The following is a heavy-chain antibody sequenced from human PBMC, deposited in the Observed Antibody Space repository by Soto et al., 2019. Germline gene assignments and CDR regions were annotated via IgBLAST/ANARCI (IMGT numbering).Heavy chain of an antibody. CDR1: GYTFTGYG. CDR3: ARSSGTYPPSRYYYGLDV. V-gene: IGHV1-18*01. D-gene: IGHD1-26*01. CDR2: ISAYNGDT. J-gene: IGHJ6*02. Sequence: ASVKVSCKAYGYTFTGYGFSWVRQAPGQGLEWMGWISAYNGDTSYPQKFQARVTMTTDTSTSTAYLDLRSLRSDDTAVYYCARSSGTYPPSRYYYGLDVWGQGTTVTVSS.